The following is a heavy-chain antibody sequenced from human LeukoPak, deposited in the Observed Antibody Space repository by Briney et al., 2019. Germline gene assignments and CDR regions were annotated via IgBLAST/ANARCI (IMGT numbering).Heavy chain of an antibody. CDR2: IRYDGSNN. CDR1: GFTFSTYG. D-gene: IGHD6-19*01. Sequence: GGSLRLSCAASGFTFSTYGMHWVRQAPGKGLEWVAFIRYDGSNNYYADSVKGRFTISRDNSKNTLYLEMNSLRPEDTALYYCAKDKAVAAQYYFDYWGQGTLVTVSS. V-gene: IGHV3-30*02. J-gene: IGHJ4*02. CDR3: AKDKAVAAQYYFDY.